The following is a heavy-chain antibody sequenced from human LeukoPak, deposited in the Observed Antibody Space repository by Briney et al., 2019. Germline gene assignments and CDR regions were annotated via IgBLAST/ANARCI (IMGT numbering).Heavy chain of an antibody. J-gene: IGHJ4*02. CDR1: GYPISSGYY. Sequence: ETLSLTCTVSGYPISSGYYWGWIRQPPGKGLEWIGSIYHSGSTYYNPSLKSRVTISVDTSKNQFSLKLSSVTAADTAVYYCARDNGYKNFDYWGQGTLVTVSS. CDR3: ARDNGYKNFDY. V-gene: IGHV4-38-2*02. CDR2: IYHSGST. D-gene: IGHD5-24*01.